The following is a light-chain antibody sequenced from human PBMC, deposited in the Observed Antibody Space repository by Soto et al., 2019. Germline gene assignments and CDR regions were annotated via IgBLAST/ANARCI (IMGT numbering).Light chain of an antibody. Sequence: SVLTQPASVSGSPGQSITISCPGTSSYVGGYNHVSWYQQHPGKAPKLIIYEVRNRPSGVSDRFSASKSGNTASLTISGLQAEDEADYYCSSYASTSSYVFGTGTKVTVL. CDR1: SSYVGGYNH. CDR3: SSYASTSSYV. V-gene: IGLV2-14*01. J-gene: IGLJ1*01. CDR2: EVR.